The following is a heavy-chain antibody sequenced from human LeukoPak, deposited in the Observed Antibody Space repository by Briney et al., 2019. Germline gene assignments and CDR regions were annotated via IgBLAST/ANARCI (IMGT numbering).Heavy chain of an antibody. CDR1: GDSISSSSYY. D-gene: IGHD5-24*01. CDR2: FYYSGTT. Sequence: SETLSLTCAVSGDSISSSSYYWGWIRQPPGKGLEWIGNFYYSGTTYYNPSLKSRVTISVDTSKNQLSLKLSSVTAADTAVYYCARDGRRLFDSWGQGTLVTVSS. J-gene: IGHJ4*02. CDR3: ARDGRRLFDS. V-gene: IGHV4-39*07.